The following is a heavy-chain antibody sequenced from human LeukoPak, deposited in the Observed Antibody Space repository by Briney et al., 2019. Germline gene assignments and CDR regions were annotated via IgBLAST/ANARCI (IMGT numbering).Heavy chain of an antibody. Sequence: GGSLRLSCAASGFTFSSYAMSWVRQAPGKGLEWVSVIYSGGSTYYADSVKGRFTISRDNSKNTLYLQMNSLRAEDTAVYYCARGGSGDSSGYYGNYFDYWGQGTLVTVSS. J-gene: IGHJ4*02. CDR2: IYSGGST. CDR3: ARGGSGDSSGYYGNYFDY. D-gene: IGHD3-22*01. CDR1: GFTFSSYA. V-gene: IGHV3-53*01.